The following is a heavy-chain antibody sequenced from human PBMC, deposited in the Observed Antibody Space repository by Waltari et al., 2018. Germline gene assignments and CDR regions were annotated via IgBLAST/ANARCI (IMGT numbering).Heavy chain of an antibody. J-gene: IGHJ4*02. CDR3: ARVTFSGLDY. D-gene: IGHD6-19*01. CDR2: IYYSGST. CDR1: GGSISRYY. V-gene: IGHV4-59*01. Sequence: QVQLQESGSGLVKPSETLSLTCTVSGGSISRYYWSWIRQPPGKGLEWIGYIYYSGSTNYNPSLKSRVTISVDTSKNQFSLKLSSVTAADTAVYYCARVTFSGLDYWGQGTLVTVSS.